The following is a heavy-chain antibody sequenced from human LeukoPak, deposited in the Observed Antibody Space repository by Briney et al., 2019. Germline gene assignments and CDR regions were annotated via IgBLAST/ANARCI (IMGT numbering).Heavy chain of an antibody. V-gene: IGHV4-59*01. CDR1: GGSISTYY. J-gene: IGHJ6*03. CDR2: IYYSGTT. Sequence: NPSETLTLTCTVSGGSISTYYWSWIRQPPGKGLEWIGYIYYSGTTSYNPSLKSRVTISVDTSKNQFSLKLTSVTAADTAVYYCARYAAAGTDYYYYMDVWGKGTTITVSS. CDR3: ARYAAAGTDYYYYMDV. D-gene: IGHD6-13*01.